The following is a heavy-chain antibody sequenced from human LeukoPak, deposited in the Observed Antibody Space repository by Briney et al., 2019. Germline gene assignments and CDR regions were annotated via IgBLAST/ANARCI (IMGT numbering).Heavy chain of an antibody. Sequence: TSQTLSLNCTVSGGSISSGDYYWSWIRQPPGKGLEWIGYIYYSGSTYYNPSLKSRVTISVDTSKNQFSLKLSSVTAADTAVYYCAGSESMWAFDIWGQGTMVTVSS. CDR3: AGSESMWAFDI. CDR1: GGSISSGDYY. CDR2: IYYSGST. J-gene: IGHJ3*02. D-gene: IGHD2-21*01. V-gene: IGHV4-30-4*08.